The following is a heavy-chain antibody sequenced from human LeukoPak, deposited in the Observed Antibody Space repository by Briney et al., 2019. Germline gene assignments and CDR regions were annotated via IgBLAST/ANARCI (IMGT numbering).Heavy chain of an antibody. V-gene: IGHV3-23*01. CDR1: GFTFSSYA. CDR3: ARLRRHIVVVVAAIDY. CDR2: ISGSGGST. Sequence: TGGSLRLSCAASGFTFSSYAMSWVRQAPGKGLEWVSAISGSGGSTYYADSVKGRFTISRDNSKNTLYLQMNSLRAEDTAVYYCARLRRHIVVVVAAIDYWGQGTLVTVSS. J-gene: IGHJ4*02. D-gene: IGHD2-15*01.